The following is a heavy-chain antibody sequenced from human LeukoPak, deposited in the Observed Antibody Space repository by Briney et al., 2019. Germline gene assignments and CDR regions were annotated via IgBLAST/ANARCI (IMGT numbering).Heavy chain of an antibody. Sequence: SETLPLTCTVSGGSISSYYWSWIRQPPRKGPEWIGYIHYSGTTNYNPSLKSRVTISVDTSKNQFSLKLNSVTAADTAVYYCARVSWFPGTSYYFMDVWGKGTTVTVSS. CDR1: GGSISSYY. CDR3: ARVSWFPGTSYYFMDV. CDR2: IHYSGTT. V-gene: IGHV4-59*01. D-gene: IGHD1-1*01. J-gene: IGHJ6*03.